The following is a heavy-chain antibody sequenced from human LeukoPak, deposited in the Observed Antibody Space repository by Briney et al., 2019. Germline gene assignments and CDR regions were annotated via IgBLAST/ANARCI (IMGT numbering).Heavy chain of an antibody. CDR1: GFTFSNCS. Sequence: GGSLRLSCAASGFTFSNCSMNWVRQAPGKGLEWVSSISSSSSFIYYADSVKGRFTISRDNAKNSLHLQMNSLRAEDTAVYYCARGGRTTAELIDYWGQGTLVTVSS. V-gene: IGHV3-21*01. D-gene: IGHD4-17*01. CDR2: ISSSSSFI. J-gene: IGHJ4*02. CDR3: ARGGRTTAELIDY.